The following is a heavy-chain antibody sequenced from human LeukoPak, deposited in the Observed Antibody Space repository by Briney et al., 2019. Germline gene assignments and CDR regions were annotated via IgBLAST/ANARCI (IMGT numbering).Heavy chain of an antibody. J-gene: IGHJ4*02. CDR1: GSSFTNYY. CDR3: ARHRRHDYEDYVAEGGDDF. D-gene: IGHD4-17*01. CDR2: IYPGDANT. Sequence: GASLQTSSQGSGSSFTNYYIGWVRRMPGKGLEWMGVIYPGDANTRYSPSFQGQVTISVDKSITPAYLQWSSLKASDAGMYYCARHRRHDYEDYVAEGGDDFGGQGTLVTVSA. V-gene: IGHV5-51*01.